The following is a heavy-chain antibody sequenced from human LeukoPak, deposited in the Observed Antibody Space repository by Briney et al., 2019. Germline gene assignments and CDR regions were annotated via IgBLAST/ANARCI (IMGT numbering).Heavy chain of an antibody. CDR1: GFTFSSYG. V-gene: IGHV3-30*02. J-gene: IGHJ4*02. CDR3: AKDPRPSSTSYFDY. Sequence: PGGSLRLSCAASGFTFSSYGMHWVRQAPGKGLEWVAFIRYDGSNKYYADSVKGRFTISRDNSKNTLYLQMNSLRAEDTAVYYCAKDPRPSSTSYFDYWGQGTLVTVSS. CDR2: IRYDGSNK. D-gene: IGHD2-2*01.